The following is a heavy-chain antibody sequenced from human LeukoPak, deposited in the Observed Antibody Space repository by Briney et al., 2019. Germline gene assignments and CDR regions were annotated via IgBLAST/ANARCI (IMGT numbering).Heavy chain of an antibody. D-gene: IGHD3-22*01. CDR2: MYTSGST. CDR1: GGSISSGRYW. CDR3: ARDMPHYYDSSEDYFYYYYMDV. V-gene: IGHV4-61*02. Sequence: PSETLSLTCTVSGGSISSGRYWWSWLRQPAGKGREWIGRMYTSGSTNYNPSLKSRVTISVDTSKNQFSLKLSSVTAADTAVYYCARDMPHYYDSSEDYFYYYYMDVWGKGTTVTVSS. J-gene: IGHJ6*03.